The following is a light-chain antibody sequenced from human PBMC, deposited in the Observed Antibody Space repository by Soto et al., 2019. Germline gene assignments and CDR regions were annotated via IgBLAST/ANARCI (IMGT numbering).Light chain of an antibody. CDR2: GAS. V-gene: IGKV3-20*01. J-gene: IGKJ1*01. CDR1: RGFSTNT. Sequence: EMVLTQSPGTLFFSPGEKAPPSGRAGRGFSTNTLAWSQQKPAQAPRLLIYGASSRATGIPDRFSGSGSGTDFTLTISRLEPEDFAVYYCQQYGSSPRTFGQGTKVEIK. CDR3: QQYGSSPRT.